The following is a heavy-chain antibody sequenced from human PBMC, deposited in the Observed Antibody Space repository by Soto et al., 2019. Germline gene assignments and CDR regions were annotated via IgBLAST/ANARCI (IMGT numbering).Heavy chain of an antibody. Sequence: GGSLRLSCTLSGFIFSDYSMNWVRQAPGKGLEWISYITTTSSTMYYADSVKGRFTISRDNAKNSLYLQMSSLRDEDTAVYYCARDSSGRQYYGMDVWGQGTTVTVSS. CDR2: ITTTSSTM. CDR3: ARDSSGRQYYGMDV. J-gene: IGHJ6*02. CDR1: GFIFSDYS. V-gene: IGHV3-48*02. D-gene: IGHD3-22*01.